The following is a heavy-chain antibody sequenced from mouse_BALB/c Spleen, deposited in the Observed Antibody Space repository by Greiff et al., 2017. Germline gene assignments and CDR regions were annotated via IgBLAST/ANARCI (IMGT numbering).Heavy chain of an antibody. CDR2: IYPGSGST. CDR1: GYTFTSYW. D-gene: IGHD2-2*01. Sequence: LKQPGSELVRPGASVKLSCKASGYTFTSYWMHWVKQRPGQGLEWIGNIYPGSGSTNYDEKFKSKATLTVDTSSSTAYMQLSSLTSEDSAVYYCTRSGYDGFAYWGQGTLVTVSA. J-gene: IGHJ3*01. CDR3: TRSGYDGFAY. V-gene: IGHV1S22*01.